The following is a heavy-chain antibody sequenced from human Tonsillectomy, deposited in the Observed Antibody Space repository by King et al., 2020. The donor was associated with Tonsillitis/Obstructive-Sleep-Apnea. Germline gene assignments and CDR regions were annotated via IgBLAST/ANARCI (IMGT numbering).Heavy chain of an antibody. CDR3: AREGRLPWGSFRSFDY. V-gene: IGHV3-7*04. J-gene: IGHJ4*02. Sequence: VQLVESGGGLAQPGGSLRISCAASGFSFNNYWLSWVRQAPGKGLEWVANIKEDGREKYCVDSVKGRFTISRDNANNLMYLQMNSLRAADTAIYYCAREGRLPWGSFRSFDYWGQGVLVTVSS. CDR2: IKEDGREK. D-gene: IGHD3-16*02. CDR1: GFSFNNYW.